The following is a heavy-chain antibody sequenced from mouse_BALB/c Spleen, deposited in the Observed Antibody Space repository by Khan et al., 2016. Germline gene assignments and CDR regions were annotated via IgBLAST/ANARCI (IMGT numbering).Heavy chain of an antibody. V-gene: IGHV2-9*02. J-gene: IGHJ3*01. D-gene: IGHD2-4*01. CDR2: ICPGGST. CDR1: GFSLTDSG. CDR3: ARDDQDYDDWFDS. Sequence: QVQLQQSGPGLVAPSQSLSITCTVSGFSLTDSGVHWIRQPPGKGLEWLGVICPGGSTDYNSAIMSRLSITKDNSQNQVFFKMICLPTDDAAMYYCARDDQDYDDWFDSWGQGTMVIVSA.